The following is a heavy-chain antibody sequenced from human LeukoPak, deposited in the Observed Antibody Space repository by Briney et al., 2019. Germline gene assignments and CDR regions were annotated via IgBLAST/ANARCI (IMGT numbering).Heavy chain of an antibody. Sequence: SGPTLVKPTQTLTLTCTFSGFSLSTSGVGVGWIRQPPGKALEWLALIYWNDDKRYSPSLKSRLTITKDTSKNQVVLTMTNMDPVDTATYYCAHRALRDGYNWNRGYYFDYWGQGTLVTVSS. J-gene: IGHJ4*02. V-gene: IGHV2-5*01. CDR3: AHRALRDGYNWNRGYYFDY. CDR2: IYWNDDK. D-gene: IGHD5-24*01. CDR1: GFSLSTSGVG.